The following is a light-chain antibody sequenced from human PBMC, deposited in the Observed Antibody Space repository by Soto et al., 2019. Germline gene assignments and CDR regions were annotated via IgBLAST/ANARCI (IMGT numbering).Light chain of an antibody. J-gene: IGKJ4*01. V-gene: IGKV3-15*01. Sequence: EIVMTQSPATLSVSPGERATLSCRASQSVANSLAWYQQKPGQAPRLLMYDVATRATGVPARFSGSGSGTEFTLTISSLQSEDFAVYYCHEYNNWPALTFGGGTNVDIK. CDR1: QSVANS. CDR2: DVA. CDR3: HEYNNWPALT.